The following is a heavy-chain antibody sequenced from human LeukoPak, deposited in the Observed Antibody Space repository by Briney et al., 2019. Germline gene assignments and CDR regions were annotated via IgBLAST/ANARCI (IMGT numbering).Heavy chain of an antibody. CDR3: ARDTAMAGTCDY. Sequence: EASVKVSCKASGYTFTGYYMHWVRQAPGQGLEWMGWINPNSGGSNYAQKFQGRVTMTRDTSISTAYMELSRLRSDDTAVYYCARDTAMAGTCDYWGQGTLVTVSS. V-gene: IGHV1-2*02. D-gene: IGHD5-24*01. J-gene: IGHJ4*02. CDR1: GYTFTGYY. CDR2: INPNSGGS.